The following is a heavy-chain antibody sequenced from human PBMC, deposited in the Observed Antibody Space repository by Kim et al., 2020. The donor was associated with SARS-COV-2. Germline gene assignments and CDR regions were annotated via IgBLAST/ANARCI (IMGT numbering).Heavy chain of an antibody. D-gene: IGHD2-8*02. CDR2: ISGSGGST. CDR3: AKDSPQKYWPHVYYGMDV. Sequence: GGSLRLSCAASGFTFSSYAMSWVRQAPGKGLEWVSAISGSGGSTYYADSVKGRFTISRDNSKNTLYLQMNSLRAEDTAVYYCAKDSPQKYWPHVYYGMDVWGQGTTVTVSS. V-gene: IGHV3-23*01. CDR1: GFTFSSYA. J-gene: IGHJ6*02.